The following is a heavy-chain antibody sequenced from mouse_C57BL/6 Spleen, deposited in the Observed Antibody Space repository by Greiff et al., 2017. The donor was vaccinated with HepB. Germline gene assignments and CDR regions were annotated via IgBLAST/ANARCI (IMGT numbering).Heavy chain of an antibody. D-gene: IGHD2-12*01. V-gene: IGHV3-6*01. J-gene: IGHJ3*01. CDR1: GYSITSGYY. CDR2: ISYDGSN. CDR3: ARDYDGFAY. Sequence: EVQLQESGPGLVKPSQSLSLTCSVTGYSITSGYYWNWIRQFPGNKLEWMGYISYDGSNNYNPSLKNRISITRDTSKNQFFLKLNSVTTEDTATYYCARDYDGFAYWGQGTLVTVSA.